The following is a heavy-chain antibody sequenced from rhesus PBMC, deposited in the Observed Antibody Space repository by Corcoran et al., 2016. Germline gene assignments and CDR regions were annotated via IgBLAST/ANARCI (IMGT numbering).Heavy chain of an antibody. D-gene: IGHD5-24*01. Sequence: QVQLQESGPGLVKPSETLSLTCVVSGGSISSSNWWSWICQPTVKVLEWIGDIYSYSERTNYNTTRKNRVTISQDTSKIQFSLKLTAVTAADTAVYYCARALAGTVRGAFDFWGQGLRVTVSS. J-gene: IGHJ3*01. CDR1: GGSISSSNW. CDR3: ARALAGTVRGAFDF. V-gene: IGHV4S18*01. CDR2: IYSYSERT.